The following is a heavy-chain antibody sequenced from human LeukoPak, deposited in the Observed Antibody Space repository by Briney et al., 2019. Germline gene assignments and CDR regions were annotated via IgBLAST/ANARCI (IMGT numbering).Heavy chain of an antibody. Sequence: GGSLRLSCAASGFIFRSYSMNWVRQAPGKGLEWVAFITSSSDTISYADSVKGRFTISRDNAKNSLYLQMDGLRAEDTAVYYCARDRDPGYNDSSGYRRVNAFDIWGQGTMVTVSS. V-gene: IGHV3-48*01. D-gene: IGHD3-22*01. CDR1: GFIFRSYS. CDR3: ARDRDPGYNDSSGYRRVNAFDI. J-gene: IGHJ3*02. CDR2: ITSSSDTI.